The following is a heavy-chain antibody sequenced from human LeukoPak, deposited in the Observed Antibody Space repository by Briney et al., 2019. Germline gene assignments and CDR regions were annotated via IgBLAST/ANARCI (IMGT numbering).Heavy chain of an antibody. J-gene: IGHJ4*02. Sequence: GGSLRLSCAASGFTFSSYSMNWVRQAPGKGLEWVSSISSSSSYIYYADSVKGRFTISRDNSKNTLYLQMNSLRAEDTAVYYCANGKPGYSSYSDYWGQGTLVTVSS. CDR1: GFTFSSYS. V-gene: IGHV3-21*04. CDR2: ISSSSSYI. CDR3: ANGKPGYSSYSDY. D-gene: IGHD6-19*01.